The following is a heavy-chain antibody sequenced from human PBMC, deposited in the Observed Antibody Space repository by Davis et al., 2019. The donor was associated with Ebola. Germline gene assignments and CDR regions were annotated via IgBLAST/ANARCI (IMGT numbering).Heavy chain of an antibody. CDR2: ISGDGRST. CDR3: IKDFGSS. D-gene: IGHD6-6*01. J-gene: IGHJ4*02. Sequence: GESLKISCAASGFIFEDYAMHWVRQGPGKGLEWVSFISGDGRSTIYADSVRGRFTISRDNSRSSLHLHMNNVTTGDTALYYCIKDFGSSWGQGTLDTVSS. V-gene: IGHV3-43*02. CDR1: GFIFEDYA.